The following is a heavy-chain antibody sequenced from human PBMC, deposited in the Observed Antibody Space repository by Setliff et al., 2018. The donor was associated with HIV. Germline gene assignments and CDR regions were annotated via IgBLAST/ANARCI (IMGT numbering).Heavy chain of an antibody. V-gene: IGHV3-7*01. D-gene: IGHD6-6*01. Sequence: PGGSLRLSCAASGFTSSNFYMSWVRQAPGKGLEWVANINQDGSEENYVDSVKGRFTISRDNANNSLHLQMNSLRAEDTAVYYCAREASLSYWGQGTLVTVSS. CDR1: GFTSSNFY. CDR2: INQDGSEE. CDR3: AREASLSY. J-gene: IGHJ4*02.